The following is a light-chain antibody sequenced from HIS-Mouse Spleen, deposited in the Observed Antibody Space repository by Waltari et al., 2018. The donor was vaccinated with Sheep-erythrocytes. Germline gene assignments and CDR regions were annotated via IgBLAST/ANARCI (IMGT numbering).Light chain of an antibody. Sequence: SYELTQPPSVSVSPGQTASITCSGDKLGDKYACWYPQKPGQSPVLVIYQVSKRPSGIPERFSGSNSGNTATLTISGTQAMDEADYYCQAWDSSTAVFGGGTKLTVL. CDR2: QVS. V-gene: IGLV3-1*01. CDR1: KLGDKY. J-gene: IGLJ2*01. CDR3: QAWDSSTAV.